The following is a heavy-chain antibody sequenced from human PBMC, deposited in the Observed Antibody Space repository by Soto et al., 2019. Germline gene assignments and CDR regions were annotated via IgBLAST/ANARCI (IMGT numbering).Heavy chain of an antibody. CDR1: GYTFTSYG. Sequence: SVKVSCKASGYTFTSYGISWVRQAPGQGLEWMGRIIPYIGKANYAQKFQGRVTITADKSTSTAYMELSSLRSEDTAVYYCARGDRIAVAGDGDYFDYWGQGTLVTVSS. CDR3: ARGDRIAVAGDGDYFDY. J-gene: IGHJ4*02. V-gene: IGHV1-69*04. D-gene: IGHD6-19*01. CDR2: IIPYIGKA.